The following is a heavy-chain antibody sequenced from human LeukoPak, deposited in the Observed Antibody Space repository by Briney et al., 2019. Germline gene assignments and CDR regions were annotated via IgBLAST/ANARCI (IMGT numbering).Heavy chain of an antibody. V-gene: IGHV3-20*04. J-gene: IGHJ4*02. Sequence: RPGGSLRLSCAASGFTFDDYGMSWVRQAPGKGLEWVSGINWNGGSTGYADSVKGRFTISRDNAKNSLYLQMNSLRAEDTAVYYCAREVYYDILAPLAYWGQGTLVTVSS. CDR1: GFTFDDYG. D-gene: IGHD3-9*01. CDR2: INWNGGST. CDR3: AREVYYDILAPLAY.